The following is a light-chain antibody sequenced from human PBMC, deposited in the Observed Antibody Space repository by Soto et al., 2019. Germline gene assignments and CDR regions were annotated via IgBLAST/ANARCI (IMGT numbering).Light chain of an antibody. CDR1: TSNIGSNY. CDR3: ATWDDSLNGFYV. CDR2: RNN. Sequence: ALTQPPSASGTPGQGVTISCSGSTSNIGSNYVYWYQQLPGTAPKLLIYRNNQRPSGVPDRFSGSKSGTSASLAISGLRSDDEADYFCATWDDSLNGFYVFGTGTKVTVL. J-gene: IGLJ1*01. V-gene: IGLV1-47*01.